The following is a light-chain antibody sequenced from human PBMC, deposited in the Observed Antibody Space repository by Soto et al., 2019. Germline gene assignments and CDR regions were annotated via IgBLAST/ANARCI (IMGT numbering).Light chain of an antibody. J-gene: IGLJ3*02. CDR3: ASWDDSLNHWV. CDR2: RNN. V-gene: IGLV1-47*01. Sequence: QSVLTQPPSASATPGQRVTISCSGSGSNIGSTYVDWYQQLPGAAPKLLIYRNNQRPSGVPDRFSGSKSGTSASLAISGLRSEDEADYHCASWDDSLNHWVSGGGTKVTVL. CDR1: GSNIGSTY.